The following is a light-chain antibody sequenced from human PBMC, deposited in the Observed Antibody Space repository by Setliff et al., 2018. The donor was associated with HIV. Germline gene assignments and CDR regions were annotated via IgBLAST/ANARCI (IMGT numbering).Light chain of an antibody. Sequence: QSVLTQPPSVSGAPGQRVTISCTGSSSNIGAGYDVHWYHQLPGTAPKLLIYGNSNRPSGVPDRFSGSKSGTSASLAITGLQAEDEADYYCQSYDSSLSAYVFGTGTKV. CDR2: GNS. CDR1: SSNIGAGYD. V-gene: IGLV1-40*01. J-gene: IGLJ1*01. CDR3: QSYDSSLSAYV.